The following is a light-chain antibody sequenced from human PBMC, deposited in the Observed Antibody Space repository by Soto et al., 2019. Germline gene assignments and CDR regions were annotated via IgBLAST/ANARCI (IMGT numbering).Light chain of an antibody. Sequence: DIQMTQPPSTLSASVGDRVTITCRASQSISSWLVWYQQKPGKAPKLLIYKASRLESGVTSRFSDSGSGTEFTLTISSLQPDDFSTYYGQQYNSYSWRFGQGTKVEIK. CDR2: KAS. CDR1: QSISSW. J-gene: IGKJ1*01. CDR3: QQYNSYSWR. V-gene: IGKV1-5*03.